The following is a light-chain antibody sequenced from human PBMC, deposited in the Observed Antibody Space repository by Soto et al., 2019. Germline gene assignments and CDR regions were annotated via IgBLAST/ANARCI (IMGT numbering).Light chain of an antibody. CDR1: QSVSSN. CDR3: LQHNSYPPT. V-gene: IGKV3-15*01. CDR2: GTS. J-gene: IGKJ1*01. Sequence: EIVMTQSPATLSVSPGERATLSCRASQSVSSNLAWYQQKPGQSPRLLIYGTSTRATGIPSRFSGSGSGTEFTLTISSLQPEDFATYYCLQHNSYPPTFGQGTKVDNK.